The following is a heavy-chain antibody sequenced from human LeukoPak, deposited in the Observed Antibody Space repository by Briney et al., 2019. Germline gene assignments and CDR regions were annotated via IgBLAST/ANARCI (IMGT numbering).Heavy chain of an antibody. V-gene: IGHV1-18*01. CDR1: GYTFTSYG. J-gene: IGHJ6*03. Sequence: ASVTVSCKASGYTFTSYGISWVRQAPGQGLEWMGWISAYNGNTNYAQKLQGRVTMTTDTSTSTAYMELRSLRSDDTAVYYCAREDQLYYYYYMDVWGKGTTVTVSS. CDR3: AREDQLYYYYYMDV. CDR2: ISAYNGNT. D-gene: IGHD2-2*01.